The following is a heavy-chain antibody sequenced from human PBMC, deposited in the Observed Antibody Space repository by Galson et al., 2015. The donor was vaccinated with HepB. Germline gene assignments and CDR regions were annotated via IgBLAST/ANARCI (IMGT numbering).Heavy chain of an antibody. Sequence: SETLSLTCTVSGGSISSYYWNWIRQPPGKGLEWIGHMFYSGTANYNPSLKSRVTISVDTSKNHFFLKLSSVTGADTAVYYCARGAAVAPDGFDIWGQGTLVTVSS. J-gene: IGHJ3*02. D-gene: IGHD6-19*01. CDR1: GGSISSYY. CDR2: MFYSGTA. CDR3: ARGAAVAPDGFDI. V-gene: IGHV4-59*01.